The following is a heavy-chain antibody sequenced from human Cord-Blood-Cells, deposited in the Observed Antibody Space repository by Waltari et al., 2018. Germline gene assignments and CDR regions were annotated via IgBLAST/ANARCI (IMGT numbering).Heavy chain of an antibody. D-gene: IGHD3-3*01. J-gene: IGHJ4*02. CDR2: ISYDGSNK. Sequence: QVQLVESGGGVVQPGRSLRLSCAASGFTFSSYGMHWVRQAPGKGLEWVAVISYDGSNKYYADSVKGRFTISRDNSKNTLYLQMNSLRAEDTAVYYCAKDLSQTYYDFWSGYSAFDYWGQGTLVTVSS. CDR3: AKDLSQTYYDFWSGYSAFDY. CDR1: GFTFSSYG. V-gene: IGHV3-30*18.